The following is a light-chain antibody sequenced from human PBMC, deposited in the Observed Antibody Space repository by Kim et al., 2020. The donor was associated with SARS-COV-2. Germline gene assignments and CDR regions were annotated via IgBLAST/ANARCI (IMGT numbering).Light chain of an antibody. J-gene: IGLJ1*01. CDR3: NSRDSSGNHLGV. V-gene: IGLV3-19*01. Sequence: LGQTVRITCQGDSLRSYYASWYQQKPGQAPVLVIYGKNNRPSGIPDRFAGSSSGNTASLTITGAQAEDEADYYCNSRDSSGNHLGVFGTGTKVTVL. CDR1: SLRSYY. CDR2: GKN.